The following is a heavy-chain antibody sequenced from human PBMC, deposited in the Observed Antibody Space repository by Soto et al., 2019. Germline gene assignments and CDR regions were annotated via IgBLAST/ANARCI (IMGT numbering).Heavy chain of an antibody. D-gene: IGHD2-15*01. CDR2: IYYSGST. CDR3: ARGGYCSGGSCSPLYYFDY. J-gene: IGHJ4*02. Sequence: QVQLQGSGPGLVKPSQTLSLTCTVSGGSINIGGYYWSWIRQHPGKGLEWIGYIYYSGSTFYNPSLKSRVTISVDTSKNQFSLKLSSVTAADTAVYYCARGGYCSGGSCSPLYYFDYWGQGTLVTVSS. CDR1: GGSINIGGYY. V-gene: IGHV4-31*03.